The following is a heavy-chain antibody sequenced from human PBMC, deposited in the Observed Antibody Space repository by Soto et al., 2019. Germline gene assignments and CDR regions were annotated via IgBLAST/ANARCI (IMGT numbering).Heavy chain of an antibody. CDR3: AKGPSRTGTTHAIDY. CDR2: ISGSGGST. V-gene: IGHV3-23*01. D-gene: IGHD1-7*01. Sequence: VGSLRLSCAASGFTFSSYAMSWVRQAPGKGLEWVSAISGSGGSTYYADSVKGRFTISRDNSKNTLYLQMNSLRAEDTAVYYCAKGPSRTGTTHAIDYWGQGTLVTVSS. J-gene: IGHJ4*02. CDR1: GFTFSSYA.